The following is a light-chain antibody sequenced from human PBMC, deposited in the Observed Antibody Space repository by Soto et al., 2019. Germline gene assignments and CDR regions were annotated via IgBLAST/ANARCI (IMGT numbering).Light chain of an antibody. Sequence: EIVMTQSPATLSVSPGETATLSCRASQSVTYNLAWYQQKPGQGPRLLIYGAFTRATGIPARFSGSGSGTEFTLTISRLQSEDCAVYYCQHYTNWPPLTFGGGTQVAIK. CDR3: QHYTNWPPLT. J-gene: IGKJ4*01. CDR2: GAF. V-gene: IGKV3-15*01. CDR1: QSVTYN.